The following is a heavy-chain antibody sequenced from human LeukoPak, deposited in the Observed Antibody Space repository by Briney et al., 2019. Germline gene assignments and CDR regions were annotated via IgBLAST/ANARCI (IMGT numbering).Heavy chain of an antibody. V-gene: IGHV1-2*02. Sequence: ASVKVSCKASGYTFTGYYMHWVRQAPGQGLEWMGWINPNSGGTNYAQKFQGRVTMTRDTSISTAYMELSRLRSDDTAVYYCARGGVYYDSSGYPRDYWGQGTLVTVSS. CDR1: GYTFTGYY. CDR3: ARGGVYYDSSGYPRDY. J-gene: IGHJ4*02. CDR2: INPNSGGT. D-gene: IGHD3-22*01.